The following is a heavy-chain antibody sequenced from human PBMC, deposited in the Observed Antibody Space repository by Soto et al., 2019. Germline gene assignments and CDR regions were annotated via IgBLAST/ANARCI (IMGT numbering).Heavy chain of an antibody. D-gene: IGHD1-7*01. CDR3: ARGLGREYQDNRNYFHLDY. CDR1: GFTVSSNY. V-gene: IGHV3-53*01. Sequence: PGGSLRLSCAASGFTVSSNYLTWVRQAPGKGLKWVSVLYPNGRAFYADSVKGRFTISTDNSQNSVYLQMNTLRAEDTAIYYCARGLGREYQDNRNYFHLDYWGQGTQVTVSS. J-gene: IGHJ4*02. CDR2: LYPNGRA.